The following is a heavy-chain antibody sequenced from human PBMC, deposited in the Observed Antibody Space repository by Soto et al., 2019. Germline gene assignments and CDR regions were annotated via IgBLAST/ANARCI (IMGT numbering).Heavy chain of an antibody. CDR1: GGSTSSSSYY. D-gene: IGHD6-6*01. J-gene: IGHJ4*02. Sequence: PSETLSLTCTVSGGSTSSSSYYWGWIRQPPGKGLEWIGSIYYSGSTYYNPSLKSRVTISVDTSKNQFSLKLSSVTAADTAVYYCARRYSSYPNRFDYWGQGTLVTVSS. CDR2: IYYSGST. CDR3: ARRYSSYPNRFDY. V-gene: IGHV4-39*01.